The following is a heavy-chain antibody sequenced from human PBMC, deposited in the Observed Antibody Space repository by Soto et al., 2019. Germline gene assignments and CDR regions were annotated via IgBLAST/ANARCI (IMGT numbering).Heavy chain of an antibody. J-gene: IGHJ4*02. V-gene: IGHV3-33*08. CDR2: TWYDGTNK. CDR3: ARDRGYSGSWVLSKVCDY. CDR1: GVNFRNYG. Sequence: GGSQRLSYAAAGVNFRNYGMHWVRQAPSKGLEWVAVTWYDGTNKKYADSVKGRFTISRDNSRNTLYLEMNSLRAEDTAVYYCARDRGYSGSWVLSKVCDYWCQGILVTV. D-gene: IGHD1-26*01.